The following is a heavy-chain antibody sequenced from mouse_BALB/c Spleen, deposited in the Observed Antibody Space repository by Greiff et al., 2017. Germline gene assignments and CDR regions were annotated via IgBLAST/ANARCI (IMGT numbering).Heavy chain of an antibody. Sequence: EVKVEESGGGLVQPGGSMKLSCVASGFTFSNYWMNWVRQSPEKGLEWVAEIRLKSNNYSTHYAVSVKGRFTISRDDSKSSVYLQMNNLRAEDTGIYYCTSTARATQYYFDYWGQGTTLTVSS. D-gene: IGHD3-1*01. CDR1: GFTFSNYW. CDR3: TSTARATQYYFDY. J-gene: IGHJ2*01. CDR2: IRLKSNNYST. V-gene: IGHV6-6*02.